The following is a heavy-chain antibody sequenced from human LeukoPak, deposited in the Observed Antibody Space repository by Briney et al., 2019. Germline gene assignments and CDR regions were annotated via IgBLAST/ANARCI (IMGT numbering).Heavy chain of an antibody. CDR1: GFTFSSYA. CDR3: ARDFLDYGDPGSAY. CDR2: ISYDGSNK. J-gene: IGHJ4*02. Sequence: GGSLRLSCAASGFTFSSYAMHWVRQAPGKGLEWVAVISYDGSNKYYADSVKGRFTISRDNSKNTLYLQMNSLRAEDTAVYYCARDFLDYGDPGSAYWGQGTLVTVSS. V-gene: IGHV3-30-3*01. D-gene: IGHD4-17*01.